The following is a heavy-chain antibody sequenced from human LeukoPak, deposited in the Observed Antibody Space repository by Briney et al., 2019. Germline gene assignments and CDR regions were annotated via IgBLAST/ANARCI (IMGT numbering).Heavy chain of an antibody. CDR1: GGSISSYY. CDR3: ARVVSWFGIYYFDY. CDR2: IYTSGST. J-gene: IGHJ4*02. D-gene: IGHD3-10*01. V-gene: IGHV4-4*07. Sequence: SETLSLTCTVSGGSISSYYWSWIRQPAGKGLEWIGRIYTSGSTNYNPSLKSRVTMSVGTSKNQFSLKLSPVTAADTAVYYCARVVSWFGIYYFDYWGQGTLVTVSS.